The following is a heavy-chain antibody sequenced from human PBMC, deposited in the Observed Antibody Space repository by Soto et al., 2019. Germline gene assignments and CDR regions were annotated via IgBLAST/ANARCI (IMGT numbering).Heavy chain of an antibody. Sequence: SETLSLTCAVYGGSFSGYYWSWIRQPPGKGLEWIGEINHSGSTSYNPSLKSRVTISVDTSKNQFSLKLSSVTAADTAVYYCARGYMGYYYYGMDVWGQGTTVTVSS. V-gene: IGHV4-34*01. CDR3: ARGYMGYYYYGMDV. J-gene: IGHJ6*02. CDR2: INHSGST. CDR1: GGSFSGYY.